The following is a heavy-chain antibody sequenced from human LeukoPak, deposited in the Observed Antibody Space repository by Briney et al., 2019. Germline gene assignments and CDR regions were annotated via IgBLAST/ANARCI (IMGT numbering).Heavy chain of an antibody. V-gene: IGHV5-51*01. CDR2: IYPGASDT. D-gene: IGHD3-22*01. J-gene: IGHJ4*02. CDR1: GYNFASYW. CDR3: ARHTNSSGYYPDY. Sequence: GESLKISCKGSGYNFASYWIGWVRQMPGKGLEWMGIIYPGASDTKYSPSFQGQVTISADKSISTAYLRWSSLKASDTAMYYCARHTNSSGYYPDYWGQGTLVTVSS.